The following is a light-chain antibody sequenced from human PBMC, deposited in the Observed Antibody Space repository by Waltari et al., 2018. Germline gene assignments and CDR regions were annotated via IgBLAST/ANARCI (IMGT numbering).Light chain of an antibody. CDR3: QVWDSTNDHPV. CDR2: DDS. Sequence: SYVLTQPPSVSVAPGQTATITCGGTDIGNKRVHWDQQKPGQAPVLVLYDDSDRPSGIPERFSCSNSGNTATLTISRVEPGDEADYFCQVWDSTNDHPVFGGGTKLTVL. J-gene: IGLJ2*01. V-gene: IGLV3-21*02. CDR1: DIGNKR.